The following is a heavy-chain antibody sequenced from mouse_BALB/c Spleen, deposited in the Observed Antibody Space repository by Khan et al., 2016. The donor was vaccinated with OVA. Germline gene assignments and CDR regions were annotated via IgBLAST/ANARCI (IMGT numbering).Heavy chain of an antibody. CDR3: ARSRANYLLDH. D-gene: IGHD2-1*01. CDR2: ISTYTGQP. J-gene: IGHJ2*01. CDR1: RYTFTDYG. V-gene: IGHV9-1*02. Sequence: QIQLVQSGPELKKPGETVKISCKASRYTFTDYGMNWVKQAPGKGLKWMGWISTYTGQPTYADDFKGRFAFSLETSATTVFLQINNLKNEDMATYYCARSRANYLLDHWGQGSTLTVSS.